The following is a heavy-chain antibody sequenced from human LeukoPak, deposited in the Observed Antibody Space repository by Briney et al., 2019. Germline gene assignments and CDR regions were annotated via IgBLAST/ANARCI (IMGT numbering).Heavy chain of an antibody. V-gene: IGHV3-48*04. D-gene: IGHD1-26*01. Sequence: GGSLRLSCAASGFIFSNYNMNWVRQTPGKGLEWLSYISSSSGTIYYADSVKGRFTISRDNAKNTLYLHMNSLRAEDTAVYYCARAVGVTDYWGQGTLVTVSS. CDR3: ARAVGVTDY. CDR1: GFIFSNYN. CDR2: ISSSSGTI. J-gene: IGHJ4*02.